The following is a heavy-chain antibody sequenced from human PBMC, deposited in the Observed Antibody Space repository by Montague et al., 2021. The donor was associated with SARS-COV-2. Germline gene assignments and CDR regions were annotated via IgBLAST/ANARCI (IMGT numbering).Heavy chain of an antibody. CDR3: ARHLAISGPAAVSDY. Sequence: SETLSLTCIVSGDSISSGYFYWGWIRQPPGKGLEWVGTIHYSGITYCNPSLKSRVTISVDTSRNQFSLKLSSVTAADTAIYYCARHLAISGPAAVSDYWGQGTLVTVSS. D-gene: IGHD2-2*01. CDR1: GDSISSGYFY. CDR2: IHYSGIT. V-gene: IGHV4-39*01. J-gene: IGHJ4*02.